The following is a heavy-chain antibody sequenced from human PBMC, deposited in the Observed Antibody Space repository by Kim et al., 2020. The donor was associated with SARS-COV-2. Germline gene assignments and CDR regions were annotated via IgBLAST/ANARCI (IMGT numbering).Heavy chain of an antibody. Sequence: SQTLSLTCAISGDSVSSNSAAWNWIRQSPSRGLEWLGRTYYRSKWTNDYALSVKSRITINPDTSKNQFSLQLNSVTPEDTAVYYCARSYCTSTFCSLSSDCWSQGTLVTVAS. CDR2: TYYRSKWTN. D-gene: IGHD2-2*01. CDR3: ARSYCTSTFCSLSSDC. J-gene: IGHJ4*02. CDR1: GDSVSSNSAA. V-gene: IGHV6-1*01.